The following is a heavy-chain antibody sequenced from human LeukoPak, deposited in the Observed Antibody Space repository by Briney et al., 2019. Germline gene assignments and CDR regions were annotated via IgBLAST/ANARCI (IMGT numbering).Heavy chain of an antibody. Sequence: PSETLSLTCTVSGGSISSYYWSWIRQPPGKGLEWFGYIYYSGSTNYNPSLKSRVTISVDTSKNQFSLKLSSVTAADTAVYYCARVARWFGELINAFDIWGQGTLVTVSS. CDR2: IYYSGST. D-gene: IGHD3-10*01. CDR1: GGSISSYY. J-gene: IGHJ3*02. CDR3: ARVARWFGELINAFDI. V-gene: IGHV4-59*01.